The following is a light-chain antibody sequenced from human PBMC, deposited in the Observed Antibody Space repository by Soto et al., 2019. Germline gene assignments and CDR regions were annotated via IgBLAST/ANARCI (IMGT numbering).Light chain of an antibody. CDR1: QGITNS. CDR3: QQLNSYPLT. Sequence: AIQLTQSPSSLSASVGDRLTITCLASQGITNSLAWYQQKPGKAPKLLIYGASSLVRGVPSRFSGSGSGTDFTLTISSLQPEDFGSYYCQQLNSYPLTFGGGTKVEIK. CDR2: GAS. J-gene: IGKJ4*01. V-gene: IGKV1-13*02.